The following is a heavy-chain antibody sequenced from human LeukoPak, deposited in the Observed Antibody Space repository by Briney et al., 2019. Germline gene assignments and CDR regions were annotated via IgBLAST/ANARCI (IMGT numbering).Heavy chain of an antibody. J-gene: IGHJ4*02. CDR1: GCTFINAW. V-gene: IGHV3-15*01. CDR3: TYRHSIAARHFDY. D-gene: IGHD6-6*01. CDR2: IKYKTDGGTT. Sequence: GWSLRLSCAASGCTFINAWMSWGRQAPGKGLEWVGRIKYKTDGGTTDYAAPVKGRFTISRDDSKNTLYLQMNSLKTADTAVNYCTYRHSIAARHFDYWGQGTLITVSS.